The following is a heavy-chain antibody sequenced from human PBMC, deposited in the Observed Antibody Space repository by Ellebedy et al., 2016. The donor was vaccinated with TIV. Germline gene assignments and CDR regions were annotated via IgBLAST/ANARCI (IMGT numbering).Heavy chain of an antibody. CDR1: GFIFSHYH. D-gene: IGHD3-10*01. CDR2: IWSDGSEE. CDR3: AREVLGGQGDMDV. J-gene: IGHJ6*02. V-gene: IGHV3-33*01. Sequence: PGGSLRLSCAPSGFIFSHYHMHWVRQAPGKGLEWVALIWSDGSEESYAASVKGRFTLSRDNSKNTLYLQMNSLTAKDTAVDYCAREVLGGQGDMDVWGQGTTVTVSS.